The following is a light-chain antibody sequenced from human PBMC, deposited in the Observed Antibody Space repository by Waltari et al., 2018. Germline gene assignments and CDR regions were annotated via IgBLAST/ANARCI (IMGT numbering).Light chain of an antibody. CDR2: DSY. V-gene: IGKV3-11*01. J-gene: IGKJ5*01. Sequence: EIVLTQSPATVSLFPGERATLSCRASHYISADLAWYQQKPGQAPRLLVYDSYNRATGVPARFSGRGSGTDVTLTITSLDPEDSAVYYCQQRNDWPVTFGQGTRVEIK. CDR1: HYISAD. CDR3: QQRNDWPVT.